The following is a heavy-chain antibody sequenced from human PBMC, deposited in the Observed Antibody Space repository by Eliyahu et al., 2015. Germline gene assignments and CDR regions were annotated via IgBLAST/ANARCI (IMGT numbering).Heavy chain of an antibody. CDR2: IGASGYSS. Sequence: EVQLAESGGGLAQSGGSLTLXCXDSXXXFDTNDMSWVRQAPGKGLEWVSGIGASGYSSYYAESVKGRFTISRDNSKKTLYLQMNSLRAGDTATYFCAKGGFHGSSSIGFESWGQGTLVTVSS. V-gene: IGHV3-23*04. CDR1: XXXFDTND. CDR3: AKGGFHGSSSIGFES. D-gene: IGHD6-13*01. J-gene: IGHJ4*02.